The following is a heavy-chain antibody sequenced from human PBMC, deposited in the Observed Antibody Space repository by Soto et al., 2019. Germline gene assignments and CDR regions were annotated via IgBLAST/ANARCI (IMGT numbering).Heavy chain of an antibody. D-gene: IGHD3-9*01. V-gene: IGHV3-33*01. CDR3: ARGGGQDVLRYFDWLMDV. J-gene: IGHJ6*02. CDR1: GFTFSSYG. CDR2: IWYDGSNK. Sequence: QVQLVKSGGGVVQPGRSLRLSCAASGFTFSSYGMHWVRQAPGKGLEWVAVIWYDGSNKYYADSVKGRFTISRDNSKNTLYLQMNSLKAEDRAVYYCARGGGQDVLRYFDWLMDVWGQGTKVIVSS.